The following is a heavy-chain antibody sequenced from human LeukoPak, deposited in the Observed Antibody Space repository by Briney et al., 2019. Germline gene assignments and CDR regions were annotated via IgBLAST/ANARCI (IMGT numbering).Heavy chain of an antibody. CDR2: ITSSSGSTI. Sequence: GGSLRLSCAASGFTFSTYSMTWVRQAPGKGLEWVSSITSSSGSTIYYADSVKGRFTISRDNAKNSLYLQMNSLRAEDTAVYYCAREYSSSSGNWFDPWGQGTLVTVSS. CDR1: GFTFSTYS. D-gene: IGHD6-6*01. J-gene: IGHJ5*02. V-gene: IGHV3-48*04. CDR3: AREYSSSSGNWFDP.